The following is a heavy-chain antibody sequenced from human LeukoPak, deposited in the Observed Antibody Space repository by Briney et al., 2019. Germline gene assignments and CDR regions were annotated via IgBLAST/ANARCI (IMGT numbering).Heavy chain of an antibody. CDR3: ARYNTGSVDY. Sequence: PGRSLRLSCAASGFIFTSYAMHWFRQAPGKGLEWVAVIWYDGSKKYYADSVKGRFTISRDNSKNTLYLQMDSLRDTAVYYCARYNTGSVDYWGQGTLVTVSS. CDR2: IWYDGSKK. V-gene: IGHV3-33*08. CDR1: GFIFTSYA. J-gene: IGHJ4*02. D-gene: IGHD2-8*02.